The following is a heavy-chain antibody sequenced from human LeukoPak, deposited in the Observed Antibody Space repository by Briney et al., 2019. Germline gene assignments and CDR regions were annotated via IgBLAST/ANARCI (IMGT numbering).Heavy chain of an antibody. J-gene: IGHJ4*02. Sequence: GGSLRLSCAASGFTFSSYAMHWVRQAPGKGLEWVAVISYDGSNKYYADSVKGRFTISRDNSKNTLYLQMNSLRAEDTAVYYCASSPYCGGDCYSFDYWGQGTLVTVSS. D-gene: IGHD2-21*02. CDR2: ISYDGSNK. V-gene: IGHV3-30-3*01. CDR1: GFTFSSYA. CDR3: ASSPYCGGDCYSFDY.